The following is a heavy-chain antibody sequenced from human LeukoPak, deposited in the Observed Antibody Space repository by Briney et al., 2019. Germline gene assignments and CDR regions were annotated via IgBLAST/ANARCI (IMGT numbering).Heavy chain of an antibody. V-gene: IGHV4-61*05. CDR2: ISYSGNT. CDR3: ASVRGYSSGWYASGFDP. Sequence: PSETLSLTCTVSGDSITNSIYHWGWVRQPPGKGLEWIGYISYSGNTNYNPSLKSRVTISLDTSKNQFSLKLTSVTAADTAVYYCASVRGYSSGWYASGFDPWGQGTLVTVSS. D-gene: IGHD6-19*01. CDR1: GDSITNSIYH. J-gene: IGHJ5*02.